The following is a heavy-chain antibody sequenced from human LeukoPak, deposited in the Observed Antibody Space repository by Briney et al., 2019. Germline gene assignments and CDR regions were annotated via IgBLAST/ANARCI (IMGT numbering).Heavy chain of an antibody. V-gene: IGHV3-21*01. J-gene: IGHJ4*02. D-gene: IGHD4-23*01. Sequence: NPGGSLRLSCAASGFTFSSYSMNWVRQAPGKGLEWVSSISSSSSYIYYADSVKGRFTISRDNAKNPLHLQMNSLRAEDTAVYYCVRDYGGNDDYWGQGTLVTVSS. CDR2: ISSSSSYI. CDR1: GFTFSSYS. CDR3: VRDYGGNDDY.